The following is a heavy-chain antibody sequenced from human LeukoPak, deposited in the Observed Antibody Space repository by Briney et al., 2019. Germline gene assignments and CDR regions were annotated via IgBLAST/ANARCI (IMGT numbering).Heavy chain of an antibody. J-gene: IGHJ4*02. D-gene: IGHD2-2*01. V-gene: IGHV1-18*01. Sequence: ASVKVSCKASGYTFTSYGISWVRQAPGQGLEWMGWISADNGHTNYVQKFQGRVTITADKSTSTAYMDLSSLRSEDTAVYYCASGTTDIVVVPATLRNYYFDYWGQGTLVTVSS. CDR3: ASGTTDIVVVPATLRNYYFDY. CDR2: ISADNGHT. CDR1: GYTFTSYG.